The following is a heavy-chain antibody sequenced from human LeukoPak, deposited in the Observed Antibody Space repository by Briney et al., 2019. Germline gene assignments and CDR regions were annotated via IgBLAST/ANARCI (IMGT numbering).Heavy chain of an antibody. V-gene: IGHV1-3*01. Sequence: GASVKVSCKASGFTFTSYAMHWVRQAPGQRLEWMGWINAGNGNTKYSQEFQGRVTITRDTSASTAYMELRSLRSDDTAVYYCARIITMIVVDYYYYYMDVWGKGSTVTVSS. D-gene: IGHD3-22*01. CDR2: INAGNGNT. J-gene: IGHJ6*03. CDR3: ARIITMIVVDYYYYYMDV. CDR1: GFTFTSYA.